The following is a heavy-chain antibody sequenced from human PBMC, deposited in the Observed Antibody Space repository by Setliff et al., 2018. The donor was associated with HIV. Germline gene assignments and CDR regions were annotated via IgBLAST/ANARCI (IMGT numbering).Heavy chain of an antibody. D-gene: IGHD3-10*01. CDR3: ARGRLLWSGSYYYYYMDV. Sequence: GESLKISCAASGFTFSGSAMHWVRQASGKGLEWVGRIRSKPNNYATEYAASVKGRFTISRDDSKNSLYLQMNSLKTEDTAVYYCARGRLLWSGSYYYYYMDVWGKGTTVTVSS. J-gene: IGHJ6*03. CDR2: IRSKPNNYAT. V-gene: IGHV3-73*01. CDR1: GFTFSGSA.